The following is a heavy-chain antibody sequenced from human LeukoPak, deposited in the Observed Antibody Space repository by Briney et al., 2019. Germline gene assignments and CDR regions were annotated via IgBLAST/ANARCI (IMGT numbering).Heavy chain of an antibody. CDR2: INHSGST. V-gene: IGHV4-34*01. Sequence: SETLSLTCAVYGESFSGYYWSWIRRPPGKGLEWIGEINHSGSTNYNPSLKSRVTISVDTSKNQFSLKLSSVTAADTAVYYCARGSSQTGAFDIWGQGTMVTVSS. CDR3: ARGSSQTGAFDI. CDR1: GESFSGYY. J-gene: IGHJ3*02. D-gene: IGHD1-14*01.